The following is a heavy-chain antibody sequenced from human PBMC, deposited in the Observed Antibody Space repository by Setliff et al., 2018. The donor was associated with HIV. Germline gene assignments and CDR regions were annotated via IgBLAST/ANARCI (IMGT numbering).Heavy chain of an antibody. J-gene: IGHJ4*02. Sequence: LSLTCTVSDSGTYYWSWIRQPAGKGLEWIGRVSSRGDTNYNPSLKSRVTMSVDTSKNQFSLKLTSVTASDTAVYYCARAAAVNTGPFDLWGQGSPVTVSS. V-gene: IGHV4-61*02. CDR2: VSSRGDT. CDR3: ARAAAVNTGPFDL. CDR1: DSGTYY. D-gene: IGHD4-17*01.